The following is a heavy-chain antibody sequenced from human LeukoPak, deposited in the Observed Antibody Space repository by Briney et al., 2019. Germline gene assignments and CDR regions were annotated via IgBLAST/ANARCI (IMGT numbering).Heavy chain of an antibody. J-gene: IGHJ6*04. V-gene: IGHV3-7*01. CDR1: GFTFSGYW. D-gene: IGHD3-10*01. CDR3: ARDRGFGQADV. CDR2: IKQEGGEK. Sequence: GGSLTLSCAASGFTFSGYWMSWLRQAPGKGLEWVANIKQEGGEKYYVDSVKGRFTISRDNDKNSLYLQMNSLRAEDTAVYYCARDRGFGQADVWGKGTTVTVSS.